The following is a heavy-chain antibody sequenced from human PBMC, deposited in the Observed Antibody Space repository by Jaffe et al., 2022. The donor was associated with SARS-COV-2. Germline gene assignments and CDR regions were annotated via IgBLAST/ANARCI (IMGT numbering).Heavy chain of an antibody. CDR1: GFTFSSYS. CDR2: ISSSSSYI. Sequence: EVQLVESGGGLVKPGGSLRLSCAASGFTFSSYSMNWVRQAPGKGLEWVSSISSSSSYIYYADSVKGRFTISRDNAKNSLYLQMNSLRAEDTAVYYCAVGRGNWNDVRDYWGQGTLVTVSS. D-gene: IGHD1-1*01. CDR3: AVGRGNWNDVRDY. V-gene: IGHV3-21*01. J-gene: IGHJ4*02.